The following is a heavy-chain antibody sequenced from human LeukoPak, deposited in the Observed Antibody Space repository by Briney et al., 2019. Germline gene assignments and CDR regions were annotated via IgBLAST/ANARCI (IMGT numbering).Heavy chain of an antibody. Sequence: SETLSLTCTVSGGSISSYYWSWIRQPPGKELEWIGYIYYSGSTNYNPSLKSRVTISVDTSKKQFSLKLSSVTAAGTAVYYCARGALRFDYWGQGTLVTVSS. J-gene: IGHJ4*02. CDR1: GGSISSYY. V-gene: IGHV4-59*01. CDR3: ARGALRFDY. CDR2: IYYSGST.